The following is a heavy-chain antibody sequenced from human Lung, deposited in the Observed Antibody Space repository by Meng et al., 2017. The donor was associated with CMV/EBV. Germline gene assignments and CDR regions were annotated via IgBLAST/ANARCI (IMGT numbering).Heavy chain of an antibody. CDR1: GFTFSTFG. V-gene: IGHV3-30*02. CDR3: AKDMTTTYYYYGMDV. D-gene: IGHD4-11*01. CDR2: IRDTGYSK. Sequence: GGSLRLXCAASGFTFSTFGIHWVRQAPGKGLEWVAFIRDTGYSKYYADSVKGRFTISRDNSKNTLYLQMDSLRAEDTAVYYCAKDMTTTYYYYGMDVWGKGNXVTVSS. J-gene: IGHJ6*04.